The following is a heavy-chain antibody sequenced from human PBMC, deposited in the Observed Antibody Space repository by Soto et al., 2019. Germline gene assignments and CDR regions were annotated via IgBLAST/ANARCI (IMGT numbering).Heavy chain of an antibody. V-gene: IGHV3-23*01. J-gene: IGHJ3*02. CDR2: ISGSGGST. CDR3: AKDLGAAAGTDAFDI. D-gene: IGHD6-13*01. Sequence: LRLSLAASGFTFCSYAMSWDRQAPGKGLEWVSAISGSGGSTYYADSVKGRFTISRDNSKNTLYLQMNSLRAEDTAVYYCAKDLGAAAGTDAFDIWGQGTMVTVSS. CDR1: GFTFCSYA.